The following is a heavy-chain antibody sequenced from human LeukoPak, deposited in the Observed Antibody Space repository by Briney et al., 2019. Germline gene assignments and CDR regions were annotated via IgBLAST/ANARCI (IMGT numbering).Heavy chain of an antibody. CDR1: GYTFTRYE. Sequence: AAVNVSYKASGYTFTRYEINGLRQATAQAGEWMGWMNPNSGNTGYEQKFQGRVTMTRTTSISTAYMELSSLRSEDTAVYYCARGGYAWIDYWGQGTLVTVSS. CDR2: MNPNSGNT. J-gene: IGHJ4*02. CDR3: ARGGYAWIDY. D-gene: IGHD1-1*01. V-gene: IGHV1-8*01.